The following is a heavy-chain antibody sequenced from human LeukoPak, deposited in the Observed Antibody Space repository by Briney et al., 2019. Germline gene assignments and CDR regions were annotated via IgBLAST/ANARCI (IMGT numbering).Heavy chain of an antibody. Sequence: SETLSLTCTVSGGSISSYYWSWIRQPAGKGLEWIGRIYTSGGTNYNPSLKSRVTMSVDTSKNQFSLKLSSVTAADTAVYYCAREPSSSWSYYYYMDVWGKGTTVTVSS. D-gene: IGHD6-13*01. V-gene: IGHV4-4*07. J-gene: IGHJ6*03. CDR3: AREPSSSWSYYYYMDV. CDR1: GGSISSYY. CDR2: IYTSGGT.